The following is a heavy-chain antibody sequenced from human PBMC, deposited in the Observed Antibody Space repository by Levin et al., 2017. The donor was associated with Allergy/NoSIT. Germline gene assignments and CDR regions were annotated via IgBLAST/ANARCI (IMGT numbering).Heavy chain of an antibody. CDR1: GFTFSSYG. Sequence: PGGSLRLSCAASGFTFSSYGMNWVRQAPGKGLEWVSYISSSSNTIYYADSVKGRFTISRDNAKNSLYLQMNSLRDEDTAVYYCARARCSGGSCYSGDLFDYWGQGTLVTVSS. D-gene: IGHD2-15*01. J-gene: IGHJ4*02. CDR3: ARARCSGGSCYSGDLFDY. CDR2: ISSSSNTI. V-gene: IGHV3-48*02.